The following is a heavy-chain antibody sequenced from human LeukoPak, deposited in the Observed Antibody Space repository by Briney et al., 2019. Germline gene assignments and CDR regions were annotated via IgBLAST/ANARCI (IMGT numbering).Heavy chain of an antibody. D-gene: IGHD1-26*01. V-gene: IGHV3-23*01. CDR3: AKDTLVGATQYYFEY. Sequence: PGGSLRLSCAASGFTFNDYTMRWVRQAPGKGLEWVSPITCSGGNTYYADSVKGRFTISRDNRKNSLYLQMNSLRGEDTAVYYCAKDTLVGATQYYFEYWGQGTLVAVSS. CDR2: ITCSGGNT. CDR1: GFTFNDYT. J-gene: IGHJ4*02.